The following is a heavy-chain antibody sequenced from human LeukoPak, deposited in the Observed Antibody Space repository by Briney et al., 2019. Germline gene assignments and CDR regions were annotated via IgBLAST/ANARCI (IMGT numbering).Heavy chain of an antibody. J-gene: IGHJ6*03. CDR1: GGTFSSYA. V-gene: IGHV1-69*13. Sequence: ASVKVSCKASGGTFSSYAISWVRQAPGQGLEWTGGIIPIFGTANYAQKFQGRVTITADESTSTAYMELSSLRSEDTAVYYCARCTVTTYYYYMDVWGKGTTVTVSS. CDR3: ARCTVTTYYYYMDV. D-gene: IGHD4-17*01. CDR2: IIPIFGTA.